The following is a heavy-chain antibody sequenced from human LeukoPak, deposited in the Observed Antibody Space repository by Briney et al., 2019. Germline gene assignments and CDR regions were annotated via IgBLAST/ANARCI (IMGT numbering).Heavy chain of an antibody. CDR3: ARHAPPYYDFWSGYFDY. V-gene: IGHV3-11*01. CDR1: GFTFSDYY. Sequence: GGSLRLSCAASGFTFSDYYMSWIRQAPGKGLEWVSYISSSGSTIYYADSVKGRFTISRDNAKNPLYLQMNSLRAEDTAVYYCARHAPPYYDFWSGYFDYWGQGTLVTVSS. J-gene: IGHJ4*02. D-gene: IGHD3-3*01. CDR2: ISSSGSTI.